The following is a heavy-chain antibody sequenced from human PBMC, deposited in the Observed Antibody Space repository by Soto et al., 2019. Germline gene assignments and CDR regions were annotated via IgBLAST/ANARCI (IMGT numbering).Heavy chain of an antibody. CDR1: GGTFSSYA. CDR2: IIPIFGTA. CDR3: ARLKEGYYYDSSPS. V-gene: IGHV1-69*13. J-gene: IGHJ3*01. Sequence: ASVKVSCKASGGTFSSYAISWVRQAPGQGLEWMGGIIPIFGTANYAQKFQGRVTITADESTSTAYMELSSLRSEDTAVYYCARLKEGYYYDSSPSRGQGTRVTVSS. D-gene: IGHD3-22*01.